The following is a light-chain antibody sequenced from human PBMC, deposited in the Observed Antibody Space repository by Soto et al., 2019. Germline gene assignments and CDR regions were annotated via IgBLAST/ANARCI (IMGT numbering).Light chain of an antibody. J-gene: IGKJ5*01. CDR3: QQYNDCPPIT. Sequence: EIMMTQSPATLSVSPGESATLSCRASQSVRNNLAWYQHKPGQAPRLLIYYASTRATGIPARFSGSGSRTEYTLTISSLQSKDFALYYLQQYNDCPPITFGQGTRL. CDR1: QSVRNN. V-gene: IGKV3-15*01. CDR2: YAS.